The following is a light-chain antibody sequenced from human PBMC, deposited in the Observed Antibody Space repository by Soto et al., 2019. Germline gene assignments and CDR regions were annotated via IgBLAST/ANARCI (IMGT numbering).Light chain of an antibody. V-gene: IGLV1-44*01. CDR2: RNS. CDR1: ASNIGSNS. CDR3: AAWDDTRKAVL. Sequence: QSALTQPPSSSGTPGQRVSISCSGSASNIGSNSVNWYQQFPGTAPKLLLYRNSQRPSGVPDRFSGSKSGTSASLAISGLQSDDEGDYCCAAWDDTRKAVLFGVGTKLTVL. J-gene: IGLJ2*01.